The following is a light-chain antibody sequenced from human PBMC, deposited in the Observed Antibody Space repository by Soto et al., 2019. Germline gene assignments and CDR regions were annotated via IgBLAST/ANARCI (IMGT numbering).Light chain of an antibody. J-gene: IGKJ5*01. CDR1: QTISTY. V-gene: IGKV1-39*01. Sequence: DIQMTQSPASLSASVGNRVTITCRASQTISTYLNWYQQKPGKAPKLLIYAASSLQSGVPSRFSGSASETDFALTIHSLQPEDFATYFCQQSYTTPVTFGQGTRLEI. CDR3: QQSYTTPVT. CDR2: AAS.